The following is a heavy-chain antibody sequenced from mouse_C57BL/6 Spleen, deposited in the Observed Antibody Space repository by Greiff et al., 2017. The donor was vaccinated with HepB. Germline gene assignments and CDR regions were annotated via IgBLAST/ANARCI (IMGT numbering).Heavy chain of an antibody. J-gene: IGHJ4*01. CDR3: AKGGNWDVGAMDY. D-gene: IGHD4-1*01. V-gene: IGHV2-5*01. CDR1: GFSLTSYG. Sequence: VQLQESGPGLVQPSQSLSITCTVSGFSLTSYGVHWVRQSPGKGLEWLGVIWRGGSTDYNAAFMSRLSITKDNSKSQVFFKMNSLQADDTAIYYCAKGGNWDVGAMDYWGQGTSVTVSS. CDR2: IWRGGST.